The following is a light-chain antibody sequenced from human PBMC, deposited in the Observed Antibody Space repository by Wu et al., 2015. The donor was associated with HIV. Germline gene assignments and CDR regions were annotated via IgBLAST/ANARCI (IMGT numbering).Light chain of an antibody. CDR1: QSVSSSY. CDR3: QQYGSSPWA. V-gene: IGKV3-20*01. J-gene: IGKJ1*01. Sequence: EIVLTQSPGTLSLSPGEGVTLSCRASQSVSSSYLAWYQQKPGQAPRLLIYGASSRATGIADRFSGSGSGTDFTLTISRLEPEDFAVYYCQQYGSSPWAFGQGTKVEIK. CDR2: GAS.